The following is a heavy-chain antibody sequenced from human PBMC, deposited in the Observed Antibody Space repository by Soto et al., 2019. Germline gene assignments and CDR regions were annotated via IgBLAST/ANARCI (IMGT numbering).Heavy chain of an antibody. Sequence: QVQLQESGPGLVKPSETLSLTCTVSGGSISSYYWSWIRQPPGKGLEWIGYIYYSGSTNYNPSLKGGVTISVDTSKNQFSLKLSSVTAADTAVYYCARHVYCGGDCYYFDYWGQGTLVTVSS. D-gene: IGHD2-21*01. V-gene: IGHV4-59*08. J-gene: IGHJ4*02. CDR1: GGSISSYY. CDR3: ARHVYCGGDCYYFDY. CDR2: IYYSGST.